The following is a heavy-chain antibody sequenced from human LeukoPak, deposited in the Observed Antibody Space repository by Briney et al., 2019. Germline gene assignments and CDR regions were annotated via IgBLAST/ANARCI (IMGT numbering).Heavy chain of an antibody. V-gene: IGHV3-7*03. CDR2: IKQDGSEK. CDR3: AKDYGSSSTNWFDP. Sequence: HPGGSLRLSCAASGFTFSSYWMSWVRQAPGKGLEWVANIKQDGSEKYYVDSVKGRFTISRDNAKNSLYLQMNSLRAEDTAVYYCAKDYGSSSTNWFDPWGQGTLVTVSS. CDR1: GFTFSSYW. D-gene: IGHD6-6*01. J-gene: IGHJ5*02.